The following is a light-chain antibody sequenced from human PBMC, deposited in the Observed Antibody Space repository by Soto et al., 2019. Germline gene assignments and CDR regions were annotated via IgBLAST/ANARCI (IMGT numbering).Light chain of an antibody. J-gene: IGLJ1*01. V-gene: IGLV1-40*01. Sequence: QSVLTQPPSVSGAPGQRVTISCTGSSSNIGAGYDLHWYQQLPGTAPKLLIYASINRPSGVPDRFSVSKSGTSASLAITGLQAEDEADYYCQSYDSSLSGYVFGTGTKVTVL. CDR1: SSNIGAGYD. CDR2: ASI. CDR3: QSYDSSLSGYV.